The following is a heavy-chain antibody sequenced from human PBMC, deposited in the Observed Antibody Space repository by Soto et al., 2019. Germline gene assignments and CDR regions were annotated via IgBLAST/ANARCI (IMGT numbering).Heavy chain of an antibody. CDR3: ARTWVQLWSYSFDS. V-gene: IGHV4-39*01. CDR1: GGSVGNNFNY. J-gene: IGHJ4*02. CDR2: VFFSGST. D-gene: IGHD1-1*01. Sequence: SETLSLTCTVSGGSVGNNFNYWAWVRQSPEKGLEWIGSVFFSGSTYYNPSLKSRVTISIDTSKNQFSLRLKSVTAADTAVYYCARTWVQLWSYSFDSSGQIPLVTLSP.